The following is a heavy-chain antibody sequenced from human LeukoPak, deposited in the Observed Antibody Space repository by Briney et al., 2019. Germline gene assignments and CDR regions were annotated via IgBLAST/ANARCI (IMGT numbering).Heavy chain of an antibody. D-gene: IGHD6-19*01. Sequence: GESLKISCKGSGYSFIKYWIGWVRQMPGKGLEWMAIMYLGDSETRYSPSFQGQVTISADKSISTVYLQWSSLKASDTAMYYCVRHEGSISGWPFDYWGQGTLVTVSS. V-gene: IGHV5-51*01. CDR1: GYSFIKYW. CDR2: MYLGDSET. J-gene: IGHJ4*02. CDR3: VRHEGSISGWPFDY.